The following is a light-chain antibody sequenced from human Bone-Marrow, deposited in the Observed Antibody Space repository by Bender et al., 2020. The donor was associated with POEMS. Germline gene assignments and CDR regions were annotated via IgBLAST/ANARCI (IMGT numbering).Light chain of an antibody. CDR1: SVGSES. CDR3: QVWDSTYGHPGI. CDR2: YDR. J-gene: IGLJ1*01. Sequence: SAALTQPPSVSVAPGKAARMTCGGNSVGSESVHWYQQKPGQAPVLVMRYDRDRPSGIPERFSGSNSGNTATLTISRVEAGDEGDFYCQVWDSTYGHPGIFGSGTKLTVL. V-gene: IGLV3-21*04.